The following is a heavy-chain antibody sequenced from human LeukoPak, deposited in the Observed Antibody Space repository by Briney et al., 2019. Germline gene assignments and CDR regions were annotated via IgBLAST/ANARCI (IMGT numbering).Heavy chain of an antibody. CDR2: INAGNGNT. Sequence: RASVKVSCKASGYTFTSYAMHWVRQAPGQRLEWMGWINAGNGNTKYSQKFQGRVTITRDTSASTAYMELSSLRSEDTAVYYCARCGYSGYEWGTVDYWGQGTLVTVSS. CDR3: ARCGYSGYEWGTVDY. D-gene: IGHD5-12*01. J-gene: IGHJ4*02. V-gene: IGHV1-3*01. CDR1: GYTFTSYA.